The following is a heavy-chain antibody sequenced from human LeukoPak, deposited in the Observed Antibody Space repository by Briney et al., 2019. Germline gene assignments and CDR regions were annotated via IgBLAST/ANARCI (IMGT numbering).Heavy chain of an antibody. D-gene: IGHD5-24*01. CDR2: IYYSGST. CDR3: VAGVDVEMAKVGYYYYMDV. Sequence: SETLSLTCTVSGGSISSYYWSWIRQPPGKGLEWIGYIYYSGSTNYNPSLKSRATLSVDTSNNQFSLKPSSVPAADTAVYYCVAGVDVEMAKVGYYYYMDVWGKGTTVTVSS. J-gene: IGHJ6*03. CDR1: GGSISSYY. V-gene: IGHV4-59*01.